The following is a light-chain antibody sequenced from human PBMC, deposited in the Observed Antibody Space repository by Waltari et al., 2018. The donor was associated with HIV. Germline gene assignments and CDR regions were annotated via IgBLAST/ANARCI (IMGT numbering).Light chain of an antibody. J-gene: IGKJ1*01. CDR3: QQYCCSPLT. CDR1: GTATTTV. CDR2: CTA. V-gene: IGKV3-20*01. Sequence: SRRASGTATTTVIAWDHHKPGRAPTRLSYCTASRASGIPDRFSGSESETDFTLVISRLEPEDFGVYYGQQYCCSPLTFGQGTKVEIK.